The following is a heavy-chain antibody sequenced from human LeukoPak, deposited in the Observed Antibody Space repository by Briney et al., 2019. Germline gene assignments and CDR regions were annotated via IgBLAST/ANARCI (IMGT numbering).Heavy chain of an antibody. J-gene: IGHJ6*02. CDR2: ISSSSSTI. CDR3: ASFLDYGGNSFYYYGMDV. V-gene: IGHV3-48*02. CDR1: GFTFSSYS. D-gene: IGHD4-23*01. Sequence: KTGGSLRLSCAASGFTFSSYSMNWVRQAPGKGLERVSYISSSSSTIYYADSVKGRFTISRDNAKNSLYLQMNCLRDEDTAVYYCASFLDYGGNSFYYYGMDVWGQGTTVTVSS.